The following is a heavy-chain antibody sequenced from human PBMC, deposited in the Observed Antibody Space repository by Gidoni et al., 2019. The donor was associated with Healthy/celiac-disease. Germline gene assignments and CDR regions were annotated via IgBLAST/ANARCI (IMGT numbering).Heavy chain of an antibody. Sequence: GLEWIGEINHSGSTNYNPSLKSRVTISVDTSKNQFSLKLSSVTAADTAVYYCARAVAADYWGQGTLVTVSS. CDR2: INHSGST. D-gene: IGHD6-19*01. CDR3: ARAVAADY. J-gene: IGHJ4*02. V-gene: IGHV4-34*01.